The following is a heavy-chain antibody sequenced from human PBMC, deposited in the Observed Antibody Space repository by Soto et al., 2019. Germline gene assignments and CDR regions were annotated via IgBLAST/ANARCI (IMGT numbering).Heavy chain of an antibody. D-gene: IGHD5-12*01. Sequence: QVQLVQSGAEVKKPGASVKVSCKASGYTFTSYGISWVRQATGQGLGWMGWISAYNGHTNYAQKLQGKITMTIDTPKSTAYMELRSLRSDDPAVYYCARDVGYSATGDFWGQGTLVTVSS. V-gene: IGHV1-18*01. CDR1: GYTFTSYG. CDR2: ISAYNGHT. J-gene: IGHJ4*02. CDR3: ARDVGYSATGDF.